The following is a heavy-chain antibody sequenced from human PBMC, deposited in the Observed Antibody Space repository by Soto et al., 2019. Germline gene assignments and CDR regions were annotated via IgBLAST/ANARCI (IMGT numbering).Heavy chain of an antibody. CDR2: MNPNNGNT. V-gene: IGHV1-8*01. J-gene: IGHJ6*02. D-gene: IGHD3-3*02. CDR1: GYTFTSCD. Sequence: ASVKVSCKTSGYTFTSCDVNWVRQAPGQGLEWMGWMNPNNGNTGYAPEFQGRVTMTGDTSMSTAYMELSSLRSEDTAVYFCARISRRPSNYYHLDVWGQGTSVTVYS. CDR3: ARISRRPSNYYHLDV.